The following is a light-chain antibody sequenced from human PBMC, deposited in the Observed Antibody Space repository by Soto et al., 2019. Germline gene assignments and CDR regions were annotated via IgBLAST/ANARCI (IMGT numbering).Light chain of an antibody. CDR3: QQYNKWPKA. J-gene: IGKJ1*01. CDR2: DAS. Sequence: IALTQSPGTLSLSPGERVTLFCRACQSVSSSYLAWYQQKPGQAPRLPIYDASNRATGIPARFRGSGSGTEFTLTISSLQSEDRAVYYSQQYNKWPKAFGQGTKVDIK. CDR1: QSVSSSY. V-gene: IGKV3D-15*01.